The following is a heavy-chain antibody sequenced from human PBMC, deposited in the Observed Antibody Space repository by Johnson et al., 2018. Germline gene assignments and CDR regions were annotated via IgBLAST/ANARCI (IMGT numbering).Heavy chain of an antibody. CDR3: ARVFDTYYFDV. CDR2: INPSGGST. J-gene: IGHJ4*02. Sequence: QVQLVESGAEVKKPGASVKVSCKASGYTFTSYSIHWVRQAPGQGLEWVGIINPSGGSTTYAQKFQGRVTMTMETSTTTVYMELSSLASEETAVYYCARVFDTYYFDVWGQGALVTVSS. D-gene: IGHD3-3*01. V-gene: IGHV1-46*01. CDR1: GYTFTSYS.